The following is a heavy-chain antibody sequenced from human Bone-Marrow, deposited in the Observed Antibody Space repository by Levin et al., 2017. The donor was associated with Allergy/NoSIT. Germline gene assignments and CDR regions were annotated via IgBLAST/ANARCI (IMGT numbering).Heavy chain of an antibody. CDR3: ARLGWSGEIYYYYYMDV. J-gene: IGHJ6*03. CDR2: IYYSGST. CDR1: GGSISSYY. D-gene: IGHD3-3*01. V-gene: IGHV4-59*01. Sequence: GSLRLSCTVSGGSISSYYWSWIRQPPGKGLEWIGYIYYSGSTNYNPSLKSRVTISVDTSKNQFSLKLSSVTAADTAVYYCARLGWSGEIYYYYYMDVWGKGTTVTVSS.